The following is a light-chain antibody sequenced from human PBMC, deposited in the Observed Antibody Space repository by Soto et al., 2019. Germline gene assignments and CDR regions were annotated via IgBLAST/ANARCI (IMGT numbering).Light chain of an antibody. CDR3: QQRSNLIT. J-gene: IGKJ5*01. CDR1: QSVSSN. V-gene: IGKV3-11*01. CDR2: DAS. Sequence: IVLTQSPATLSVSPGERATLSCRASQSVSSNLAWHQQRPGQAPRLLIYDASNRATGIPARFSGSGSGTDYTLTIRSLEPEDFAVYYCQQRSNLITFGQGTRLEIK.